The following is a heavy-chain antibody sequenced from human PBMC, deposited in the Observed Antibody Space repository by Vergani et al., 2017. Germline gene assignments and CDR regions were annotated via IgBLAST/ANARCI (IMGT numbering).Heavy chain of an antibody. CDR1: GFTFSNYA. CDR2: ISGSGGST. CDR3: AKVKSVPRPPLDY. D-gene: IGHD2-2*01. V-gene: IGHV3-23*01. J-gene: IGHJ4*02. Sequence: EVQLLESGGGLVQPGGSLRLSCAASGFTFSNYAMSWVRQAPGKGLEWVSVISGSGGSTFYADSVKGRFTISRDNSENTLYLQMNNLRADDTAVYYCAKVKSVPRPPLDYWGQGTLVTVSS.